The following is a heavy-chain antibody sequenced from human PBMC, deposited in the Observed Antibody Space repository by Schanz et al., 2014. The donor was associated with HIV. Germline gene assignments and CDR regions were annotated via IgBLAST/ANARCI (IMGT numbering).Heavy chain of an antibody. Sequence: QVRLVQSGAEVKKPGASVTVSCKTSEKTFSDIDINWVRQGTGQGLEWMGWINPNSGGTNYAQKFQGRVTMTRDTSIATTYMELRRLRSDDTAVYYCAREREYQLLRGWFDPWGQGTLVTVSS. CDR3: AREREYQLLRGWFDP. J-gene: IGHJ5*02. D-gene: IGHD2-2*01. V-gene: IGHV1-2*02. CDR1: EKTFSDID. CDR2: INPNSGGT.